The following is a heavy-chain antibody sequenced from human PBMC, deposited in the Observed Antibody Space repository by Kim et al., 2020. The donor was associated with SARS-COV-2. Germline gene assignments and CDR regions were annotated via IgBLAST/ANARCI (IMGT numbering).Heavy chain of an antibody. CDR2: IYYSGST. Sequence: SETLSLTCTVSGGSISSSSYYWGWIRQPPGKGLEWIGSIYYSGSTYYNPSLKSRVTISVDTSKNQFSLKLSSVTAADTAVYYCARQRGTGTTTGYFDYWGQGTLVTVSS. D-gene: IGHD1-1*01. CDR3: ARQRGTGTTTGYFDY. CDR1: GGSISSSSYY. V-gene: IGHV4-39*01. J-gene: IGHJ4*02.